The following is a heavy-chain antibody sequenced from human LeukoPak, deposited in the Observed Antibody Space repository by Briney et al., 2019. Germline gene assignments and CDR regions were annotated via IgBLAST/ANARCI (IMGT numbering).Heavy chain of an antibody. CDR1: GGSISSYY. V-gene: IGHV4-59*01. D-gene: IGHD6-13*01. Sequence: SETLSLTCTVSGGSISSYYWSWIRQPPGKGLEWIGYIYYSGSTNYNPSLKSRVTISVDTSKNQFSLKLSSVTAADTAVYYCARAAREGYSSSWYGMDVWGQGTTVTVSS. J-gene: IGHJ6*02. CDR3: ARAAREGYSSSWYGMDV. CDR2: IYYSGST.